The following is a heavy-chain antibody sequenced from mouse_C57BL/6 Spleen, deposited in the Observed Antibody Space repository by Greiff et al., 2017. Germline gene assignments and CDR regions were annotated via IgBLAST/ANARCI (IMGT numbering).Heavy chain of an antibody. Sequence: VQLQQSGPGLVQPSQSLSITCTVSGFSLTSYGVHWVRQSPGKGLEWLGVIWSGGSTDYYAAFISRLSISKGNSKSQVFYKMNRQQADDTAIYYGATRVLRSSGRYAMDYWGQGTSDTVSS. CDR2: IWSGGST. CDR3: ATRVLRSSGRYAMDY. V-gene: IGHV2-2*01. J-gene: IGHJ4*01. D-gene: IGHD1-1*01. CDR1: GFSLTSYG.